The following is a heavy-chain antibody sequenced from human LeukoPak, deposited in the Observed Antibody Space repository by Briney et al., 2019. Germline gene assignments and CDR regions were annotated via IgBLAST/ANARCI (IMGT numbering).Heavy chain of an antibody. CDR3: AKEFTIFGGPGYFDY. CDR2: MRYDGSSV. J-gene: IGHJ4*02. V-gene: IGHV3-30*02. D-gene: IGHD3-3*01. Sequence: GGSLRLSCAASGFIFNNYGMHWVRQAAGKGLDWVAFMRYDGSSVYYAGSVKGRFTISRDNSQNTLYLQMNGLRAEGTAVYYCAKEFTIFGGPGYFDYWGQGALVTVSS. CDR1: GFIFNNYG.